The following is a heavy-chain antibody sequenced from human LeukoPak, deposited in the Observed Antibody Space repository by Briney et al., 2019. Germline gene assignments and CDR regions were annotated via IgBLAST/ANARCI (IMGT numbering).Heavy chain of an antibody. Sequence: GGSLRLSCAASGFTFSSYWMSWVRQAPGKGLEWVANIKQDGSEKCYVDSVKGRFTISRDNAKNSLYLQMNSLRAEDTAVYYCARESCGGDCYSINWFDPWGQGTLVTVSS. D-gene: IGHD2-21*02. CDR3: ARESCGGDCYSINWFDP. CDR2: IKQDGSEK. J-gene: IGHJ5*02. V-gene: IGHV3-7*01. CDR1: GFTFSSYW.